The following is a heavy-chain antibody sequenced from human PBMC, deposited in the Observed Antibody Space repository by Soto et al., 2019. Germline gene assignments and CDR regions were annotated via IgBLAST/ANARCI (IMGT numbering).Heavy chain of an antibody. CDR3: VRDGTKTLRDWFDP. V-gene: IGHV4-4*07. CDR1: GASISGFY. J-gene: IGHJ5*02. Sequence: ETLSLTCPVSGASISGFYWSWIRKSSGKGLEWIGRIYATGTTDYNPSLKSRVMMSLDTSKKQFSLKLRSVTAADTAVYYCVRDGTKTLRDWFDPWGQGISVTVSS. D-gene: IGHD1-1*01. CDR2: IYATGTT.